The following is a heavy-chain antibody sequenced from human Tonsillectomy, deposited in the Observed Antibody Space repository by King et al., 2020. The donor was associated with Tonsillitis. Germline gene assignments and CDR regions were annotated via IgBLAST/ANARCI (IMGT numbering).Heavy chain of an antibody. V-gene: IGHV3-21*01. J-gene: IGHJ4*02. D-gene: IGHD1-26*01. CDR2: ISSSSNYI. CDR1: GFTFSSYS. CDR3: ARDPWGGATTGSFDY. Sequence: VQLVESGGGLVRPGGSLRLSCAASGFTFSSYSMNWVRQAPGKGLEWVSSISSSSNYIYYADSVQGRFTISRDNAKNSLYLQMNSLRAEDTAVYYCARDPWGGATTGSFDYWGQGTLVTVSS.